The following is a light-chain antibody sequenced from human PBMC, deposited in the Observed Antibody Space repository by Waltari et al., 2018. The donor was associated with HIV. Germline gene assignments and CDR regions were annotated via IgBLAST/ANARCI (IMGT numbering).Light chain of an antibody. CDR2: RNN. J-gene: IGLJ2*01. V-gene: IGLV1-47*01. CDR1: SFNIGRNY. CDR3: ATWDDSLSAVV. Sequence: QSVVIQPPSASGTPGQRVTISCTGNSFNIGRNYVYWYQQFPGTAPKFLIYRNNKGPSGVPDRFSASKSGTSASLAISGLRAEDEANYYRATWDDSLSAVVFGEGTKLTVL.